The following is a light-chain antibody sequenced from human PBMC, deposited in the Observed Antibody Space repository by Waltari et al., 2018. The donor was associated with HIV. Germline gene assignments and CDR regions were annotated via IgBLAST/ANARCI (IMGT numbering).Light chain of an antibody. J-gene: IGKJ1*01. CDR2: AAS. CDR3: QQSYGTPRT. V-gene: IGKV1-39*01. CDR1: QSISSY. Sequence: DIQMTQSPPSLPASVGDRVTTTCRASQSISSYLIWYQQKPGKAPKLLIYAASSLQSRVPSRFNGSGSRTDFTITISRLQPEDFAYYYYQQSYGTPRTFGQGTKVEIK.